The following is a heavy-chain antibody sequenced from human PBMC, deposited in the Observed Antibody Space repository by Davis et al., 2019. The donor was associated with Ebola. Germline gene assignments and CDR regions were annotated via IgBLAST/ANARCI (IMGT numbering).Heavy chain of an antibody. CDR1: GFTFSSYG. CDR2: IKTDGSMT. V-gene: IGHV3-74*01. J-gene: IGHJ4*02. D-gene: IGHD3-3*01. CDR3: AREGKIFGCDY. Sequence: HTGGSLRLSCAASGFTFSSYGMHWVRHAPGKGLVWVSRIKTDGSMTGYGDSVQGRFTISRDNAKNTLYLQMNDLRAEDTAVYYCAREGKIFGCDYWGQGALVTVSS.